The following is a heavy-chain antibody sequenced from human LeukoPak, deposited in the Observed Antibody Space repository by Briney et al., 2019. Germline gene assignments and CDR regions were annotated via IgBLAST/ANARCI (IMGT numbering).Heavy chain of an antibody. CDR1: GYTFTGYY. Sequence: EASVKVSCKASGYTFTGYYMHWVRQAPGQGLEWMGWINPNSGGTNYAQKFQGRVTMTRDTSISTAYMELSRLRSDDTAVYYCARVGSPEGPTDYFDYWGQGTLVTVSS. J-gene: IGHJ4*02. CDR2: INPNSGGT. D-gene: IGHD4-17*01. V-gene: IGHV1-2*02. CDR3: ARVGSPEGPTDYFDY.